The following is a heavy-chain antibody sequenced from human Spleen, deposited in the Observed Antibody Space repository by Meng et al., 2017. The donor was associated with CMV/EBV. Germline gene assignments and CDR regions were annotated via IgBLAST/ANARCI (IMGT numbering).Heavy chain of an antibody. V-gene: IGHV3-9*01. J-gene: IGHJ3*02. CDR1: GFTFDDYA. CDR3: AKDMAPYGSGSYDAFDI. CDR2: ISWNSGSI. D-gene: IGHD3-10*01. Sequence: SCAASGFTFDDYAMHWVRQAPGKGLEWVSGISWNSGSIGYADSVKGRFTISRDNAKNSLYLQMNSLRAEDTALYYCAKDMAPYGSGSYDAFDIWGQGTMVTVSS.